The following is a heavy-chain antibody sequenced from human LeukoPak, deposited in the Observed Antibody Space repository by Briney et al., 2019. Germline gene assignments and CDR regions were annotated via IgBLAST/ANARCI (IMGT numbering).Heavy chain of an antibody. CDR3: ARDGPGYSFDY. CDR1: GFSFGSYW. V-gene: IGHV3-7*05. Sequence: GGSLRLSCVASGFSFGSYWMAWVRQAPGKGLEWVANMKHDGIEKYHVDSVKGRFTISRDNTKNSLYLHMSSLRVEDTAVYYCARDGPGYSFDYWGQGTLVTVSS. D-gene: IGHD5-18*01. CDR2: MKHDGIEK. J-gene: IGHJ4*02.